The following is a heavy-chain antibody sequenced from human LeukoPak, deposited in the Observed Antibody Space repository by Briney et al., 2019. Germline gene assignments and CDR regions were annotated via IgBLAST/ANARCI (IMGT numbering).Heavy chain of an antibody. CDR1: GFTFSDHF. D-gene: IGHD2-2*01. CDR3: TRGYCSSTSCPRVDY. CDR2: IRNKDNSYTT. J-gene: IGHJ4*02. Sequence: GGSLRLSCAASGFTFSDHFMDWVREAPGKGLEWVGRIRNKDNSYTTEYAASVKGRFTISRDDSKSIAYLQMNGLKTENTAVYYCTRGYCSSTSCPRVDYWGQGTLVIVSS. V-gene: IGHV3-72*01.